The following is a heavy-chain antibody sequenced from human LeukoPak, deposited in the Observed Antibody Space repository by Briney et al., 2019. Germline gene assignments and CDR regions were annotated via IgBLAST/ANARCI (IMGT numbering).Heavy chain of an antibody. CDR1: GFTFSSYS. J-gene: IGHJ6*02. CDR3: ARAIVVDGMDV. V-gene: IGHV3-48*01. D-gene: IGHD2-15*01. Sequence: GGSLRLSCAASGFTFSSYSMTWVRQAPGKGLEWVSYISSSSSTIYYADSVKGRFTISRDNAKNSLYLQMNSLRAEDTAVYYCARAIVVDGMDVWGQGTTVTVSS. CDR2: ISSSSSTI.